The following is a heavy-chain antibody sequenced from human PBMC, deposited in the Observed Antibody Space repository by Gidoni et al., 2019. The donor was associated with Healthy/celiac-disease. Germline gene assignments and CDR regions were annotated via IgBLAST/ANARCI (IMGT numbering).Heavy chain of an antibody. CDR1: GGTFSSYD. Sequence: QVQLVQSGAEVKKPGSSVKVSCKASGGTFSSYDISWVRQAPGQGLEWMGRIIPILGIANYAQKFQGRVTITADKSTSTAYMELSSLRSEDTAVYYCARRGEMATTSHYGMDVWGQGTTVTVSS. D-gene: IGHD5-12*01. J-gene: IGHJ6*02. CDR3: ARRGEMATTSHYGMDV. V-gene: IGHV1-69*04. CDR2: IIPILGIA.